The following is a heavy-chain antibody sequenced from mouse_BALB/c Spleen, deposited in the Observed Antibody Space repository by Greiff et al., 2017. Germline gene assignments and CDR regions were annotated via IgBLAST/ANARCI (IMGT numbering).Heavy chain of an antibody. CDR3: TRDGLRCMNDY. J-gene: IGHJ2*01. CDR2: ISSGGSYT. Sequence: DVHLVESGGGLVKPGGSLKLSCAASGFTFSSYTMSWVRQTPEKRLEWVATISSGGSYTYYPDSVKGRFTISRDNAKNTLYLQMSSLKAEDTAMYYCTRDGLRCMNDYWGQGTTLTVSS. D-gene: IGHD2-4*01. CDR1: GFTFSSYT. V-gene: IGHV5-6-4*01.